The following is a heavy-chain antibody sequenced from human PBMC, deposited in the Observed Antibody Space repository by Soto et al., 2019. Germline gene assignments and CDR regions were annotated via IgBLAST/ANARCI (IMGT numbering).Heavy chain of an antibody. Sequence: QVQLVQSGAEVKRPGSSVKVSCKASGGTFGSYAIGWVRQAPGQGLGWMGRIIPIFGSTNYAQEFQGRVTITADESTRTAYMELSSLRSEDTAVYFCVREGYCSGSTCFLDIWGQGTMVTVSS. D-gene: IGHD2-15*01. CDR3: VREGYCSGSTCFLDI. CDR1: GGTFGSYA. J-gene: IGHJ3*02. V-gene: IGHV1-69*12. CDR2: IIPIFGST.